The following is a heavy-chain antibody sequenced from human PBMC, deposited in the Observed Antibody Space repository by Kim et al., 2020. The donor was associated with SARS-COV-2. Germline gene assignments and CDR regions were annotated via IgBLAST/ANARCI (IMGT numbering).Heavy chain of an antibody. V-gene: IGHV3-23*01. Sequence: GGSLRLSCAASGFTFTTYAMSWVRQAPEKGLEWVSSISGSGGTDYADSVKGRFTSSRDNSKNTVFLQMSSLRADDTAVYYCARGSGIFDIWGRGTLVTV. CDR1: GFTFTTYA. CDR2: ISGSGGT. J-gene: IGHJ2*01. D-gene: IGHD3-10*01. CDR3: ARGSGIFDI.